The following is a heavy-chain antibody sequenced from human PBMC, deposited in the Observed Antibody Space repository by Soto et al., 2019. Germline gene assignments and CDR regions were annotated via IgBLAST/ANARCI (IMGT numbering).Heavy chain of an antibody. D-gene: IGHD1-26*01. Sequence: QVQLVQSGAEVKQPGASVKVSCRTSGYTFTNYDIIWVRQATGLGLEWMGWMNPDSTNTGYAQKFQGRVTMTRDTSISTAYMELTSLTSDDTAIYYCARSIRDQLLSDYWGQGTLVTVSS. V-gene: IGHV1-8*01. CDR3: ARSIRDQLLSDY. J-gene: IGHJ4*02. CDR2: MNPDSTNT. CDR1: GYTFTNYD.